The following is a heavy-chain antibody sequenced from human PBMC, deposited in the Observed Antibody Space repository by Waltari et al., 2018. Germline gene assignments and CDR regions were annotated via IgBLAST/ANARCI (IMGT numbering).Heavy chain of an antibody. Sequence: QVQLVESGGGVVQPGGSLRLSCAASGFTFSNYGFHWVRRATGRGVEGVECRTYGGEKKYYGDAMEGRLTISRDTSKSALFLQMNSVRSEDSGVYYCARGGGYWISGVCKRWIDVWGQGILVTVSS. J-gene: IGHJ4*02. D-gene: IGHD2-2*03. CDR2: RTYGGEKK. V-gene: IGHV3-30*02. CDR3: ARGGGYWISGVCKRWIDV. CDR1: GFTFSNYG.